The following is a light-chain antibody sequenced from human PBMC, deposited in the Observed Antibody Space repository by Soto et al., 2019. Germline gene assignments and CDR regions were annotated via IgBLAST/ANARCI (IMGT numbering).Light chain of an antibody. Sequence: DIQMTQSPSSLSASVGDRVTITCRASQSISSYLNWYQQKPGKAPKLLIYDASSLQSGVPSRFSGSISGTDFTLTISSLQPEDFATYYCQQSYSTPITFGQGTRLEIK. V-gene: IGKV1-39*01. CDR2: DAS. CDR3: QQSYSTPIT. CDR1: QSISSY. J-gene: IGKJ5*01.